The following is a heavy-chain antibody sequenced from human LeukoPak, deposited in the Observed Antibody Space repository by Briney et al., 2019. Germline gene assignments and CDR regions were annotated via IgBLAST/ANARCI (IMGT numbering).Heavy chain of an antibody. V-gene: IGHV1-18*01. CDR2: ISAYNGNT. CDR3: ARDSGSNLYYYYYGMDV. D-gene: IGHD1-26*01. J-gene: IGHJ6*02. CDR1: GYTFTSYG. Sequence: GASVNVSCKASGYTFTSYGISGVQQAPGQGLEWMGWISAYNGNTNYAQKLQGRVTMTTDTSTSTAYMELRSLRSDDTAVYYCARDSGSNLYYYYYGMDVWGQGTTVTVSS.